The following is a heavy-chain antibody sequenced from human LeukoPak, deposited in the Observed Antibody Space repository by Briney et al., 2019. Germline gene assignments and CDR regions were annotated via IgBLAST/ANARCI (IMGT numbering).Heavy chain of an antibody. Sequence: GGSLRLSCAASGFTFSSYWTSWVRQAPGKGLEWVANIKQDGSEKYYVDSVKGRFTISRDNAKNSLYLQMNSLRAEDTAVYYCAKGYSSGWYDYWGQGTLVTVSS. J-gene: IGHJ4*02. V-gene: IGHV3-7*01. D-gene: IGHD6-19*01. CDR3: AKGYSSGWYDY. CDR2: IKQDGSEK. CDR1: GFTFSSYW.